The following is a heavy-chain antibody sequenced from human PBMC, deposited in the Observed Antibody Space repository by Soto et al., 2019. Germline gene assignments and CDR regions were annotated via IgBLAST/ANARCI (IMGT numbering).Heavy chain of an antibody. Sequence: PSETLCLTCTVSGGSISNSSCCWGCIRQPPGKGLEWIGSIYYSGSPYYNPSLKSRVPISVDTSKNQFSLKLSSVTAADTAVYYCATRKVLWFGELSGVYGMDVWGQGTTVTVSS. CDR2: IYYSGSP. J-gene: IGHJ6*02. D-gene: IGHD3-10*01. V-gene: IGHV4-39*01. CDR1: GGSISNSSCC. CDR3: ATRKVLWFGELSGVYGMDV.